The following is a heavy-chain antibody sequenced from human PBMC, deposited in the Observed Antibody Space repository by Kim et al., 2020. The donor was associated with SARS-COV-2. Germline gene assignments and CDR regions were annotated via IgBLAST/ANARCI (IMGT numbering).Heavy chain of an antibody. CDR3: TRDDDVLNASETQDRFYFYYGMDV. CDR2: IRSKAHGGTA. CDR1: GFTFSEYA. V-gene: IGHV3-49*04. Sequence: GGSLRLSCAGSGFTFSEYALRWVRQAPGKGLEWVGFIRSKAHGGTAHYAASVKDRFIMSRDDSKGIAYLQMSSLKTEDTAVYYCTRDDDVLNASETQDRFYFYYGMDVWGQGTTVTVSS. J-gene: IGHJ6*01. D-gene: IGHD3-9*01.